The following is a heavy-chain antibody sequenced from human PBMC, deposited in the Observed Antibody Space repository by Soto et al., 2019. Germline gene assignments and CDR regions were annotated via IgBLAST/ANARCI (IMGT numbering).Heavy chain of an antibody. V-gene: IGHV3-15*01. J-gene: IGHJ4*02. Sequence: PGGSLRLSCTASGFTFGDYAMSWVRQAPGKGLEWVGRIKSKTDGGTTDYAAPVKGRFTVSRDDSKNTLFLQMNSLKTEDTAVYYCTTYTSSSFGSWGQGTLVTVSS. CDR3: TTYTSSSFGS. CDR2: IKSKTDGGTT. CDR1: GFTFGDYA. D-gene: IGHD6-6*01.